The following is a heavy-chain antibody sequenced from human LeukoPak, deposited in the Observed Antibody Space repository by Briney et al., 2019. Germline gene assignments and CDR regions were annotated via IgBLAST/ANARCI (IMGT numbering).Heavy chain of an antibody. CDR2: ISGSGGST. CDR3: AKDPEWELLGFDY. CDR1: GFTFSSYA. Sequence: PGGSLRLSCAASGFTFSSYAMSWVRQAPGKGLEWVSAISGSGGSTYYADSVKGRFTISRDNSKNTLYLQMNSLRAENTAVYYCAKDPEWELLGFDYWGQGTLVTVSS. D-gene: IGHD1-26*01. V-gene: IGHV3-23*01. J-gene: IGHJ4*02.